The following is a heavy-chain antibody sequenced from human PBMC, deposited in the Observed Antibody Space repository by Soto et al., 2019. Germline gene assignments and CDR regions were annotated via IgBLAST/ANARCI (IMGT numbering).Heavy chain of an antibody. CDR3: ARVPGYCSGGSCYPGYYFDY. J-gene: IGHJ4*02. CDR1: SGSISSSNW. Sequence: QVQLQESGPGLVKPSGTLSLTCAVSSGSISSSNWWSWVRQPPGKGLEWIGEIYHSGSTNYNPSLKSRVTISVDKSKNQFSLKLSSVTAADTAVYYCARVPGYCSGGSCYPGYYFDYWGQGTLVTVSS. V-gene: IGHV4-4*02. D-gene: IGHD2-15*01. CDR2: IYHSGST.